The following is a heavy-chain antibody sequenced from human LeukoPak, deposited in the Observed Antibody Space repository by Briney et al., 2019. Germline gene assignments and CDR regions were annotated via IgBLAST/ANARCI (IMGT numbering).Heavy chain of an antibody. Sequence: GASVKVSCKVSGYNSNELSMHWVRQAPGKGLEWMGGFDPEDGERIYAQKFQGRITLTEDTSTDIAYMELSSLRSEDTAVYYCVQYSSSSDYYYYMDVWGKGTTVTVSS. CDR1: GYNSNELS. J-gene: IGHJ6*03. V-gene: IGHV1-24*01. CDR3: VQYSSSSDYYYYMDV. D-gene: IGHD6-6*01. CDR2: FDPEDGER.